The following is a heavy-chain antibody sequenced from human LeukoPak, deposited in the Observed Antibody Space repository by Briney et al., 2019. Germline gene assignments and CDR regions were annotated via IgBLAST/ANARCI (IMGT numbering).Heavy chain of an antibody. D-gene: IGHD3-16*02. J-gene: IGHJ4*02. CDR3: ARSRIRLGELSY. Sequence: SETLSLTCAVHGGSFSGYYWSWIRQPPGKGLEWIGEINHSGSTNYNPSLKSRVTISVDTSKNQFSLKLSSVTAADTAVYYCARSRIRLGELSYWGQGTLVTVSS. CDR2: INHSGST. CDR1: GGSFSGYY. V-gene: IGHV4-34*01.